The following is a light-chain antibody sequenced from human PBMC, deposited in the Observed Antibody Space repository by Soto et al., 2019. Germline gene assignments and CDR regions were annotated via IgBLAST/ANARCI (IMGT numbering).Light chain of an antibody. V-gene: IGKV4-1*01. J-gene: IGKJ4*01. CDR1: QSVLYSSNNKNY. CDR3: QQYYTTPLT. Sequence: DIVMTPSPDSLAVSLGERATINCKSGQSVLYSSNNKNYLAWYQQKPGQPPKLLIYWASTRESGVPDRFSGSGSGTDFTLTISSLQAEDVAVYYCQQYYTTPLTFCGGTKVDIK. CDR2: WAS.